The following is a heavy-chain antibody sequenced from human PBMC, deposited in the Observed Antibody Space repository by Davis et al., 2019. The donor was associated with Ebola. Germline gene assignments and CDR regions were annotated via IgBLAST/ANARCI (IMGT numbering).Heavy chain of an antibody. V-gene: IGHV1-8*01. D-gene: IGHD5-24*01. CDR3: ARGRDGFTYDY. Sequence: ASVKVSCKASGYTFTSYDINWVRQATGQGLEWMGWMNPNSGNTGYAQKFQGRVTITADKSTSTAYMELSSLRSEDTAVYYCARGRDGFTYDYWGQGTLVTVSS. CDR2: MNPNSGNT. CDR1: GYTFTSYD. J-gene: IGHJ4*02.